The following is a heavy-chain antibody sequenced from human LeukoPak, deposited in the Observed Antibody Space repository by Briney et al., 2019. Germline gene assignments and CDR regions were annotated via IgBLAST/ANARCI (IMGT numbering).Heavy chain of an antibody. D-gene: IGHD2-2*01. CDR1: GGTFSSYA. Sequence: SVKVSCKASGGTFSSYAISWVRQAPGRGLEWMGGIIPIFGTANYAQKFQGRVTITADESTSTAYMELSSLRSEDTAVYYCAREWASGYCSSTSCPDYWGQGTLVTVSS. CDR3: AREWASGYCSSTSCPDY. CDR2: IIPIFGTA. J-gene: IGHJ4*02. V-gene: IGHV1-69*13.